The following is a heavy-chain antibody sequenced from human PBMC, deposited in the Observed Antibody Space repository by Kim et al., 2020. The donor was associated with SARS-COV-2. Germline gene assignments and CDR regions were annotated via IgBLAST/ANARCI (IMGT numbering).Heavy chain of an antibody. CDR2: LSYDGSNK. CDR1: GLTFRTYV. CDR3: ARDRGYSGYVPEY. Sequence: GGSLRLSCVASGLTFRTYVMYWVRQAPGKGLEWVALLSYDGSNKYYADSVKGRFTISRDNSKNTLYLQMDSLRGEDTGVYYCARDRGYSGYVPEYWGQGTLVTVSS. D-gene: IGHD5-12*01. J-gene: IGHJ4*02. V-gene: IGHV3-30*04.